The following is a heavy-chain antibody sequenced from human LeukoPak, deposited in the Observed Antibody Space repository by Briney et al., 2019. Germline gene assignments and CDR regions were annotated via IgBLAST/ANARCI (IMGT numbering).Heavy chain of an antibody. J-gene: IGHJ5*02. CDR2: INSGSTYI. Sequence: GGSLRLSCAASGFTFSRYSMNWVRQAPGKGLEWVSYINSGSTYIYYADSVKDRFTISRDNAKNSLYLQMNSVRAEDTAVYYCARAGPSSTSCCYWFDPWGQGTLVTVSS. D-gene: IGHD2-2*01. CDR1: GFTFSRYS. CDR3: ARAGPSSTSCCYWFDP. V-gene: IGHV3-21*01.